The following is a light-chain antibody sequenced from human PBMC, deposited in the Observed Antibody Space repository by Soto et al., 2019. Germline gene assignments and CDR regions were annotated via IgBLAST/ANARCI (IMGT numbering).Light chain of an antibody. J-gene: IGLJ1*01. V-gene: IGLV2-14*01. CDR3: SSYTSSSTLSWV. CDR2: EVS. CDR1: SSDVGGYNY. Sequence: QSALTQPASVSGSPGQSITISCTATSSDVGGYNYVSWYQQHPGKAPKLMIYEVSNRPSGVSNRFSGSKSGNTASLTISGLQAEDEADYYCSSYTSSSTLSWVFGTGTKATAL.